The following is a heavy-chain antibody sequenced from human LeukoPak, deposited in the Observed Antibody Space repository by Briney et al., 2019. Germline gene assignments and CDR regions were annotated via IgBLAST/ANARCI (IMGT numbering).Heavy chain of an antibody. J-gene: IGHJ5*02. CDR1: GGSISSSSYH. V-gene: IGHV4-39*01. Sequence: SETLSLTCTVSGGSISSSSYHWGWISQPPGKGLEWIGSIYYSGSTYYNPSLKSRVTISVDTSKNQFSLKLSSVTAADTAVYYCARDYYGSGSYYLDWFDPWGQGTLVTVSS. CDR2: IYYSGST. CDR3: ARDYYGSGSYYLDWFDP. D-gene: IGHD3-10*01.